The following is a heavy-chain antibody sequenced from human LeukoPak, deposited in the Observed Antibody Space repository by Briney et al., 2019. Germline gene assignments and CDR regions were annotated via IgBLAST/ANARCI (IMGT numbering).Heavy chain of an antibody. Sequence: GGSLRLSCAASGFTFSSYTMSWVRQAPGKGLEWVSSISGSGGSPYYADSVKGRFTISRDNAKNSLYLQINSLRAEDTAVYYCARVSRGKWELLGAHDYWGQGTLVTVSS. CDR3: ARVSRGKWELLGAHDY. V-gene: IGHV3-23*01. J-gene: IGHJ4*02. CDR2: ISGSGGSP. CDR1: GFTFSSYT. D-gene: IGHD1-26*01.